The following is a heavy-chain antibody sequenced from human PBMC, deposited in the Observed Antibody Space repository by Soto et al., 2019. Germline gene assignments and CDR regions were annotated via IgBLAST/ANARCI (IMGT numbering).Heavy chain of an antibody. Sequence: GGPLRHSCTASEFQFSTYEMMGVRQAPGKGLEWVSYISSSGSTTYYADSVRGRFTISRDNAKNSLYLQMNSLRAEDTAVYYCATSLSGYYYNYWGQGTLVTVSS. CDR2: ISSSGSTT. J-gene: IGHJ4*02. CDR3: ATSLSGYYYNY. D-gene: IGHD3-22*01. CDR1: EFQFSTYE. V-gene: IGHV3-48*03.